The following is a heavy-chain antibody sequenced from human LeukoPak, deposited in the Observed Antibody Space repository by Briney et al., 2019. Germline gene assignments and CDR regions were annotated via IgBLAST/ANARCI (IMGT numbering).Heavy chain of an antibody. Sequence: PGGSLRLSCAASGFTFSSYGMHWVRQAPGKGLEWVAVISYDGSNKYYADSVKGRFTISRDNSKNTLYLQMNSLRAEDTAVYYCAKFHFDYWGQGTLVTVSS. CDR1: GFTFSSYG. CDR3: AKFHFDY. J-gene: IGHJ4*02. CDR2: ISYDGSNK. V-gene: IGHV3-30*18.